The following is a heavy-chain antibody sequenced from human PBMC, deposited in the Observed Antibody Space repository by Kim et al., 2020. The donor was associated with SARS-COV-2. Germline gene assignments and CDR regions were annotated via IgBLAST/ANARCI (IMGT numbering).Heavy chain of an antibody. V-gene: IGHV3-21*01. J-gene: IGHJ5*02. D-gene: IGHD2-15*01. CDR1: GFTFSSYS. CDR2: ISSSSSYI. CDR3: ARYCQLGYCSGGRMGP. Sequence: GGSLRLSCAASGFTFSSYSMNWVRQAPGKGLEWVSSISSSSSYIYYADSVKGRFTISRDNAKNSLYLQMNSLRAEDTAVYYCARYCQLGYCSGGRMGPWGQGTLVTVSS.